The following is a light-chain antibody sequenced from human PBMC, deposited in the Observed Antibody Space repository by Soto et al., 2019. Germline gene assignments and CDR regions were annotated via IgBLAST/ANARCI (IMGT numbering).Light chain of an antibody. CDR1: QSISSW. CDR2: KAS. V-gene: IGKV1-5*03. Sequence: DIQMTHSHSTLSASVGDRVTITCRASQSISSWLAWYQQKPAKAPKLLTYKASTLETGVPSRFSGSGSGTEFTLNSRGLQLDDFANYSCHPSNIVSRLTFSGGTMLDIK. J-gene: IGKJ4*01. CDR3: HPSNIVSRLT.